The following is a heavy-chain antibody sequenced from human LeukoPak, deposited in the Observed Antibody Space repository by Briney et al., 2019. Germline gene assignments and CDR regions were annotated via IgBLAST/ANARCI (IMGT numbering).Heavy chain of an antibody. CDR1: GYSISSGYY. J-gene: IGHJ3*02. CDR2: IYHSGST. V-gene: IGHV4-38-2*02. CDR3: ARVGDIVVVVAALNAFDI. D-gene: IGHD2-15*01. Sequence: SETLSLTCTVSGYSISSGYYWGWIRQPPGKGLEWIGSIYHSGSTYYNPSLKSRVTISVDTSKNQFSLKLSSVTAADTAVYYCARVGDIVVVVAALNAFDIWGQGTMVTVSS.